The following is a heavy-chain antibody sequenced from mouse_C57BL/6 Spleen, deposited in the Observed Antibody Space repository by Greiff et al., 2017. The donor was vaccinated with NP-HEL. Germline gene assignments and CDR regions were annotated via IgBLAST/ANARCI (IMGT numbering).Heavy chain of an antibody. V-gene: IGHV14-1*01. CDR1: GFNIKDYY. J-gene: IGHJ4*01. D-gene: IGHD1-1*01. CDR2: IDPEDGDT. CDR3: TTYDGSSYLYAMDY. Sequence: EVQLQESGAELVRPGASVKLSCTASGFNIKDYYMHWVKQRPEQGLEWIGRIDPEDGDTEYAPKFQGKATMTADTSSNTAYLQLSSLTSEDTAVYYCTTYDGSSYLYAMDYWGQGTSVTVSS.